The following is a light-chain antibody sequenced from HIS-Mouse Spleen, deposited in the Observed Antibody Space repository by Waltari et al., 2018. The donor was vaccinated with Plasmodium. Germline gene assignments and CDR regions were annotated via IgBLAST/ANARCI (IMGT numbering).Light chain of an antibody. CDR2: WAS. CDR3: QQYYSTPPYT. V-gene: IGKV4-1*01. CDR1: QSVLYSSNNKNY. J-gene: IGKJ2*01. Sequence: IVMTQSPDSLAVSLGERATIHCKSSQSVLYSSNNKNYLAWYQQKPGQPPELLIYWASTRESGVPDRFSGSGSGTDFTLTISSLQAEDVAVYYCQQYYSTPPYTFGQGTKLEIK.